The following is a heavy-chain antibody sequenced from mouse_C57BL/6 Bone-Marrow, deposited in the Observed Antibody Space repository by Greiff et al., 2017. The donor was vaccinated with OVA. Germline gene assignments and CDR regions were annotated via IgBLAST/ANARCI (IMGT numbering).Heavy chain of an antibody. CDR1: GYSITSDY. CDR2: ISYSGST. D-gene: IGHD2-5*01. Sequence: EVKLQESGPGLAKPSQTLSLTCSVTGYSITSDYWTWIRKFPGNKLEYMGYISYSGSTYYNPSLKSRISITRDTSKNKYYLQLNSVTTEDTATYYCARWRSNYVDYYAMDYWGQGTSVTVSS. J-gene: IGHJ4*01. CDR3: ARWRSNYVDYYAMDY. V-gene: IGHV3-8*01.